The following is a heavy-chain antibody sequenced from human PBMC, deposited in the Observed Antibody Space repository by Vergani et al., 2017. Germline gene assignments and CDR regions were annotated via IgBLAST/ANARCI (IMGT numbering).Heavy chain of an antibody. V-gene: IGHV3-11*06. J-gene: IGHJ3*02. CDR1: GFTFSDYY. D-gene: IGHD3-22*01. CDR3: ARDYYDSSGYRDAFDI. CDR2: ISSSSSYT. Sequence: QVQLVESGGGLVKPGGSLRLSCAASGFTFSDYYMSWIRQAPGKGLEWVSYISSSSSYTNYADSVKGRFTISRDNAKNSLYLQMNSLRAEDTAVYYCARDYYDSSGYRDAFDIWGQGTMVTVSS.